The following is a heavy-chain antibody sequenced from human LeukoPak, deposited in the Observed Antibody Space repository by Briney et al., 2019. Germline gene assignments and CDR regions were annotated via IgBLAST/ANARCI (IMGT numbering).Heavy chain of an antibody. CDR3: ATARRQGYNLVDS. CDR1: GFIFSNYW. D-gene: IGHD5-24*01. Sequence: GGSLTLSCAASGFIFSNYWMLWVRQAPAKGLMWVSRIKYDGSHTDYADSVKGRFNTSRDNAKNTLFLQMNSLRAEDTAVYYCATARRQGYNLVDSWGQGTLVTVSS. V-gene: IGHV3-74*01. J-gene: IGHJ5*02. CDR2: IKYDGSHT.